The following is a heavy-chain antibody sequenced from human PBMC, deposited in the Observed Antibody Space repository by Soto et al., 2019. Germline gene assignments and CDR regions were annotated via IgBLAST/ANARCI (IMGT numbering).Heavy chain of an antibody. J-gene: IGHJ4*02. CDR2: TYCRSRCYN. CDR3: ARYKKYCDGGSCYSPFDY. V-gene: IGHV6-1*01. CDR1: GDSVSSYSAT. D-gene: IGHD2-15*01. Sequence: SQTLSLTCAISGDSVSSYSATWNWIRQSPSRGLEWLGRTYCRSRCYNDYAISVKSRIIINPDTSRNQFSLHLNSVTPEDTAVYYCARYKKYCDGGSCYSPFDYWAQGTLVTVSS.